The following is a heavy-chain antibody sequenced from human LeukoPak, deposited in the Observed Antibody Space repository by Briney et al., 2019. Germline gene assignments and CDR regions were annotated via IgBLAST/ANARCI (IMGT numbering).Heavy chain of an antibody. D-gene: IGHD3-22*01. CDR3: ARGRIYYDSSGYPFGY. CDR1: GFTFSSYA. CDR2: ISGSGGSA. Sequence: PGGSLRLSCEASGFTFSSYAMSWVRQAPGKGLEWVSSISGSGGSAYYADSVKGRFTISRDNSKNTLYVQMTSLRAEDTAVYYCARGRIYYDSSGYPFGYWGQGTLVTVSS. V-gene: IGHV3-23*01. J-gene: IGHJ4*02.